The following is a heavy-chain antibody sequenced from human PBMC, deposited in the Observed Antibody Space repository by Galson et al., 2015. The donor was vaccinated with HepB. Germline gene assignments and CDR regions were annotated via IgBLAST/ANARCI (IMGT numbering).Heavy chain of an antibody. Sequence: SLRLSCAASGFTVSSNYMSWVRQAPGKGLEWVSVIYSGGSTYYADSVKGRFTISRDNSKNTLYLQMNSLRAEDTAVYYCARYRFTAAAMFDYWGQGTLVTVSS. CDR2: IYSGGST. D-gene: IGHD2-15*01. CDR3: ARYRFTAAAMFDY. CDR1: GFTVSSNY. J-gene: IGHJ4*02. V-gene: IGHV3-66*01.